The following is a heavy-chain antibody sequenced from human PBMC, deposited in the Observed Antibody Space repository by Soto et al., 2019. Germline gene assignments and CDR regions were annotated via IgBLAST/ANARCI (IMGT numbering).Heavy chain of an antibody. Sequence: QLQLQESGPGLVKPSETLSLTCTVSGGSISSSSYYWGWIRQPPGKGLEWIGSIYYSGSTYYNPYLKSRVTISVDTSKNQFSLKLSSVTAADTAVYYCARHGPAVAGTMVFDPWGQGTLVTVSS. CDR1: GGSISSSSYY. CDR2: IYYSGST. CDR3: ARHGPAVAGTMVFDP. D-gene: IGHD6-19*01. V-gene: IGHV4-39*01. J-gene: IGHJ5*02.